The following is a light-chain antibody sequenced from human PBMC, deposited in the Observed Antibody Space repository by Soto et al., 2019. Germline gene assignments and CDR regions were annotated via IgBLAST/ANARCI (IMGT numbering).Light chain of an antibody. CDR2: GAS. V-gene: IGKV3-15*01. Sequence: EIQMTQSPSTLSVSPGERATLSCRASQGVSSNLAWYQQKPGQAPRLLIYGASTRHTGIPGRFSGSGSGTEFTLTISSLQSEDFAVYYCQQYNNWPETFGQGTKVEIK. CDR1: QGVSSN. J-gene: IGKJ1*01. CDR3: QQYNNWPET.